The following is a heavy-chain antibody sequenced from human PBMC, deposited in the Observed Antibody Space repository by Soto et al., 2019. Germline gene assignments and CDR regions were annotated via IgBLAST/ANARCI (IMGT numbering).Heavy chain of an antibody. Sequence: SETLSLTCTVSGGSISSYYWSWIRQPPGKGLEWIGYIYYSGSTNYNPSLKSRVTISVDTSKNQFSLKLSSVTAADTAVYYCARLSFPYSGSYYFDYWGQGTLVTVSS. D-gene: IGHD1-26*01. J-gene: IGHJ4*02. V-gene: IGHV4-59*08. CDR2: IYYSGST. CDR1: GGSISSYY. CDR3: ARLSFPYSGSYYFDY.